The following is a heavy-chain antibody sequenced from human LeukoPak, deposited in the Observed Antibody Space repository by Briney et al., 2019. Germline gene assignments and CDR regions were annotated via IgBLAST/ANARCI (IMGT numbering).Heavy chain of an antibody. Sequence: PGGSLRLSCAASGFTFSSYEMNWVRQAPGKGLEWVSYISSSGSTIYYADSAKGRFTISRDNAKNSLFLQMNSLRAEDTAVYYCARGGTVNAFDIWGQGTMVTVSS. CDR2: ISSSGSTI. CDR3: ARGGTVNAFDI. CDR1: GFTFSSYE. J-gene: IGHJ3*02. V-gene: IGHV3-48*03.